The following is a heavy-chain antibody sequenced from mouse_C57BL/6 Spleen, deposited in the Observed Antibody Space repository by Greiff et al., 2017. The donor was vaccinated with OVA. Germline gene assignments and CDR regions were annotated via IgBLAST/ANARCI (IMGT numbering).Heavy chain of an antibody. CDR1: GFTFSDYY. Sequence: EVQGVESGGGLVQPGGSLKLSCAASGFTFSDYYMYWVRQTPEKRLEWVAYISNGGGSTYYPDTVKGRFTISRDNAKNTLYRQMSRLKSEDTAMYYCARHEELAWFAYWGQGTLVTVSA. D-gene: IGHD4-1*01. J-gene: IGHJ3*01. CDR3: ARHEELAWFAY. V-gene: IGHV5-12*01. CDR2: ISNGGGST.